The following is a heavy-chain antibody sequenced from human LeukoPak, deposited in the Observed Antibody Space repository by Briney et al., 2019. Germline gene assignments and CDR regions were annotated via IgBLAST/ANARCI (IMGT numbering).Heavy chain of an antibody. D-gene: IGHD2-2*01. V-gene: IGHV3-21*01. CDR2: ISSSSSYI. Sequence: KPGGSLRLSCAASGFTFSSYSMNWVRQAPGKGLEWVSSISSSSSYIYYADSVKGRFTISRDNAKNSLYLQMNSLRAEDTAVYYCARGRIVVVPAAHYFDYWGQGTLVTVSS. J-gene: IGHJ4*02. CDR1: GFTFSSYS. CDR3: ARGRIVVVPAAHYFDY.